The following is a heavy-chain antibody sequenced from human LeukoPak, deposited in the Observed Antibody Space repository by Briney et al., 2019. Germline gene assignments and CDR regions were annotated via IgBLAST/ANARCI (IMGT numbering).Heavy chain of an antibody. Sequence: ASVKVSCKASGGTFSSYAISWVRQAPGQGLEWMGRIIPIFGTANYAQKFQGRVTITTDESTSTAYMELSSLRSEDTAVYYCARDPSLKYYYDSSGYFLYWGQGTLVTVSS. J-gene: IGHJ4*02. CDR2: IIPIFGTA. D-gene: IGHD3-22*01. CDR3: ARDPSLKYYYDSSGYFLY. CDR1: GGTFSSYA. V-gene: IGHV1-69*05.